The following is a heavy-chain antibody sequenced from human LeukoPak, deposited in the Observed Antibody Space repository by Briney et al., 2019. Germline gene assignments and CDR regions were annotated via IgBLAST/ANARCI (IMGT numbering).Heavy chain of an antibody. CDR2: VKQDGRQK. J-gene: IGHJ6*02. D-gene: IGHD1-1*01. Sequence: GGSLRLSCAASGFTFSNYWMIWVRQAPGRGLEWVASVKQDGRQKFYLESVKGRFSISRDNAENSLYLDMSGLRAEDTAIYYCARDTTRLYGMDVWGQGTTVTVSS. CDR1: GFTFSNYW. CDR3: ARDTTRLYGMDV. V-gene: IGHV3-7*03.